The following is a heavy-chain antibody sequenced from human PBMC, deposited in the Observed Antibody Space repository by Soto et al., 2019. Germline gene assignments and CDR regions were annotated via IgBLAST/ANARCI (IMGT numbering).Heavy chain of an antibody. CDR3: ARSSRGNLLAY. Sequence: ASVKVSCKASGYTFTSYAMHWVRQAPGQRLEWMGWINAGNGNTKYSQKFQGRVTITRDTSASTAYMELSSLRSEDTAAYYCARSSRGNLLAYWGQGTLVPVSS. D-gene: IGHD2-15*01. CDR1: GYTFTSYA. V-gene: IGHV1-3*01. CDR2: INAGNGNT. J-gene: IGHJ4*02.